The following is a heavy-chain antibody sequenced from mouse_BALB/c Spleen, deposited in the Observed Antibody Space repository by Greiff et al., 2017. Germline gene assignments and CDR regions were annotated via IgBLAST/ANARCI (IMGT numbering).Heavy chain of an antibody. CDR1: GFTFSSYA. CDR2: ISSGGSYT. D-gene: IGHD1-1*01. V-gene: IGHV5-9-4*01. Sequence: EVMLVESGGGLVKPGGSLKLSCAASGFTFSSYAMSWVRQSPEKRLEWVAEISSGGSYTYYPDTVTGRFTISRDNAKNTLYLEMSSLRSEDTAMYYCARDLGSRYAMDYWGQGTSVTVSS. J-gene: IGHJ4*01. CDR3: ARDLGSRYAMDY.